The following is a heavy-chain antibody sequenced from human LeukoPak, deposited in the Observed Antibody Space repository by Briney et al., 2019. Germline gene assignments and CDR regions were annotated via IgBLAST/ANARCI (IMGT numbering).Heavy chain of an antibody. V-gene: IGHV3-11*04. CDR1: GFTFSDYY. D-gene: IGHD3-22*01. Sequence: GGSLRLSCAASGFTFSDYYMSWIRQAPGKGLEWVSYISSSGSTIYYADSVKGRFTISRVHSKNTLYLQMNSLRAEDTAVYYCAKESESYDSSGSTFDFWGQGTLVTVSS. CDR3: AKESESYDSSGSTFDF. CDR2: ISSSGSTI. J-gene: IGHJ4*02.